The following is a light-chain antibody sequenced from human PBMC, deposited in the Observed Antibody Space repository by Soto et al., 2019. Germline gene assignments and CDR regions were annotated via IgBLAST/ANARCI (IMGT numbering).Light chain of an antibody. CDR2: GVT. CDR3: SSYAGSSIYV. Sequence: QSALTQPPSASGSPGQSVTFSCTGTSSDIGRYDYVSWYQQHPGKAPKLLIYGVTKRPAGVPDRFSGSKSGNTASLTVSGLQTDDEAYYYCSSYAGSSIYVFGTGTKVTVL. CDR1: SSDIGRYDY. V-gene: IGLV2-8*01. J-gene: IGLJ1*01.